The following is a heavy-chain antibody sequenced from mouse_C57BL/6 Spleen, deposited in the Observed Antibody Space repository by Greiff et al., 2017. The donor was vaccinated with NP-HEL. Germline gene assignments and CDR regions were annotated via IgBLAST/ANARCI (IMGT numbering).Heavy chain of an antibody. CDR3: ARSGDYYGSSGFAY. D-gene: IGHD1-1*01. CDR2: IYPGDGDT. CDR1: GYGFSSYW. J-gene: IGHJ3*01. V-gene: IGHV1-80*01. Sequence: QVQLQQSGAELMKPGASVKISCKASGYGFSSYWMNWVKQRPGKGLEWIGQIYPGDGDTNYNGKFKGKATLTADKSSSTAYMQLSSLTSEDSAVYFCARSGDYYGSSGFAYWGQGTLVTVSA.